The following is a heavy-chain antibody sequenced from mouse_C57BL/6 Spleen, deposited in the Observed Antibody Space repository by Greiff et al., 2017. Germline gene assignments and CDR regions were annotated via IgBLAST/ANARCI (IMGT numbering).Heavy chain of an antibody. V-gene: IGHV14-3*01. J-gene: IGHJ4*01. CDR3: ARGIATVVAAGDAMDY. D-gene: IGHD1-1*01. CDR1: GFNIKNTY. Sequence: VQLQQSVAELVRPGASVKLSCTASGFNIKNTYMHWVQQRPEQGLEWIGRIDPANGNTKYAPKFQGKATITADTSSNTAYLQLSSLTSEDTAIYDWARGIATVVAAGDAMDYWGQGTSVTVSS. CDR2: IDPANGNT.